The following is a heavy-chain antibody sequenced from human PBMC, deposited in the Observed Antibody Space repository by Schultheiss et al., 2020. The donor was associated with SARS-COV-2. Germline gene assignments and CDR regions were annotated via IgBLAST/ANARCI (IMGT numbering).Heavy chain of an antibody. CDR3: ARGGDYAAVDV. J-gene: IGHJ6*04. D-gene: IGHD4-17*01. V-gene: IGHV4-34*01. CDR2: IYYSGST. Sequence: SETLSLTCAVYGGSFSGYYWSWIRQPPGKGLEWIGYIYYSGSTNYNPSLKSRVTISVDTSKNQFSLKLSSVTAADTAVYYCARGGDYAAVDVWGKGTTVTVSS. CDR1: GGSFSGYY.